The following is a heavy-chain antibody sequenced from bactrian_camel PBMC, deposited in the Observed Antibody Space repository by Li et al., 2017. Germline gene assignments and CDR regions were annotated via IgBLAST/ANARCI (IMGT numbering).Heavy chain of an antibody. CDR3: AADDVPRWVVAGRGENY. V-gene: IGHV3-2*01. D-gene: IGHD6*01. Sequence: VQLVESGGNLMQPGGSLRLSCAASGFTVSTYYMSWVRQAPGKGLEWVFSGSTYYADSVKGRFTISKDDAKNTLYLQMNSLKPEDTAVYFCAADDVPRWVVAGRGENYWGRGTQVTVS. CDR1: GFTVSTYY. CDR2: GST. J-gene: IGHJ4*01.